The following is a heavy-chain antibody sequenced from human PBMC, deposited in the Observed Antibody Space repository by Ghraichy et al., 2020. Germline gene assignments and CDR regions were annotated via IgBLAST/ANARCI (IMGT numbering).Heavy chain of an antibody. Sequence: SETLSLTCAVYGGSFSGYYWIWIRQPPGKGLEWIGEINHSGSTNYNPSLKSRVTISVDTSKNPFSLKLSSVTAADPAVYYCARGAEYSSSSPVRYWGQGTLVTVSS. V-gene: IGHV4-34*01. CDR1: GGSFSGYY. J-gene: IGHJ4*02. CDR2: INHSGST. CDR3: ARGAEYSSSSPVRY. D-gene: IGHD6-6*01.